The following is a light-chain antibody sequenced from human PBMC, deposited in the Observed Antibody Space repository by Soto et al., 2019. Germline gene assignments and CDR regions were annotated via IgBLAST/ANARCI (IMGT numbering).Light chain of an antibody. J-gene: IGKJ1*01. CDR1: QSVSSY. Sequence: EIVLTQSPGTLSLSQGARATLSCRASQSVSSYLAWYQQKPGQAPRLLIYDASNRATGIPARFSGSGSGTDFTLTISSLEPEDFAVYYCQQRSNWPGTFGQGTKVEIK. CDR2: DAS. CDR3: QQRSNWPGT. V-gene: IGKV3-11*01.